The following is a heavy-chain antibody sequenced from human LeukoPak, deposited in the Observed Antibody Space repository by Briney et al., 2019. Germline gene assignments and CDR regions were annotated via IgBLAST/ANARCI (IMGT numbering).Heavy chain of an antibody. CDR2: INPTGGST. D-gene: IGHD1-26*01. J-gene: IGHJ5*02. CDR1: GYTFTSYY. CDR3: ARDNSVGDNAWWFDP. Sequence: ASVKVSCKASGYTFTSYYMHWVRQAPGQGLEWMGLINPTGGSTGYAQKFQGRVTMTRDMATSTDYMELSSLRSEDTAIYYCARDNSVGDNAWWFDPWGQGTLVTVSS. V-gene: IGHV1-46*01.